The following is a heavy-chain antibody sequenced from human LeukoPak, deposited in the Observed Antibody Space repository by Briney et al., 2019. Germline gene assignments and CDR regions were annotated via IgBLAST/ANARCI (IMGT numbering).Heavy chain of an antibody. V-gene: IGHV3-30*18. J-gene: IGHJ4*02. Sequence: GGSLRLSCAASGFSFSSYGMHWARQAPGKGLEWVALLSRDGSEKYYAASVKGRFTISRDTSKNTLYLQMNSLRPEDTAVYYCAKDDSSGYYYVDYWGQGTLVTVSS. CDR3: AKDDSSGYYYVDY. CDR2: LSRDGSEK. CDR1: GFSFSSYG. D-gene: IGHD3-22*01.